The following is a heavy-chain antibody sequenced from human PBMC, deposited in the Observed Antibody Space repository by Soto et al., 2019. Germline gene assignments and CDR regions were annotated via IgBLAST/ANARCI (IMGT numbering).Heavy chain of an antibody. D-gene: IGHD4-17*01. Sequence: GGSLRLSCAGSGFTFSNYAMNWVRQAPGKGLEWVSYISHKSSATYHADSVKGRFTISRDNAQNSLPLQMNSLTDEDTAIYYCASDPYPSTTVTIMDYWGRGTLVTVSS. J-gene: IGHJ4*02. V-gene: IGHV3-48*02. CDR1: GFTFSNYA. CDR3: ASDPYPSTTVTIMDY. CDR2: ISHKSSAT.